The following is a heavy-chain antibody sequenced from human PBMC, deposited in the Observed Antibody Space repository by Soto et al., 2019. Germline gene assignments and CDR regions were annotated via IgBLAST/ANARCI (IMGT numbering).Heavy chain of an antibody. CDR2: ISGSGGST. CDR1: GFTFSSYA. D-gene: IGHD1-26*01. CDR3: AKGRSEPKSFDY. J-gene: IGHJ4*02. Sequence: GGSLRLSCAASGFTFSSYAMSWARQAPGKGLEWVSAISGSGGSTYYADSVKGRFTISRDNSKNTLYLQMNSLRAEDTAVYYCAKGRSEPKSFDYWGQGTLVTVSS. V-gene: IGHV3-23*01.